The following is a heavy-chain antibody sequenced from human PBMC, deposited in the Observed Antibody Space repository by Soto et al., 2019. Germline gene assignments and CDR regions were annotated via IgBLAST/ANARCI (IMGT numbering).Heavy chain of an antibody. J-gene: IGHJ3*01. Sequence: QVQLVQSGAEVRKPGSSVKVSCKAPGGTFSTYIISWVRQAPGQGLEWMGRIIPIPDITNYAQKFQGRVTVTADRSTSKAYMELTSLKSEDTAVYDCARDRITTRGDAFDLWGQGTMVTVSS. V-gene: IGHV1-69*08. CDR3: ARDRITTRGDAFDL. CDR2: IIPIPDIT. CDR1: GGTFSTYI. D-gene: IGHD3-3*01.